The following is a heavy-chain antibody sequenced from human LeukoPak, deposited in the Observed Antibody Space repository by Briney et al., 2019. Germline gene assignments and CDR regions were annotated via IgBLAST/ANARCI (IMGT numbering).Heavy chain of an antibody. V-gene: IGHV1-46*01. D-gene: IGHD3-22*01. CDR3: ARGPPPLYYYDSLRAFDI. J-gene: IGHJ3*02. Sequence: ASVKVSCKASGYTFTSYYMHWVRQAPGQGLEWMGIINPSGGSTSYAQKFQGRVTMTRDTSTSTVYMELSSLRSEDTAVYYCARGPPPLYYYDSLRAFDIWGQGTMVTVSS. CDR2: INPSGGST. CDR1: GYTFTSYY.